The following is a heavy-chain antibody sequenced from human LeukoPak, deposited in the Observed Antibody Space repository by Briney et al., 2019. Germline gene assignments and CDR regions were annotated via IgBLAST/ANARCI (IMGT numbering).Heavy chain of an antibody. V-gene: IGHV4-4*07. CDR1: GGSIRSYY. CDR2: IYSSGST. CDR3: ARGHRLLSRYFDL. Sequence: SETLSLTCTVSGGSIRSYYWSWIRQPAGKRLEWIGRIYSSGSTNYNPSLKSRVTISVDTSKNQFSLKLSSVTAADTAVYYCARGHRLLSRYFDLWGRGTLVTVSS. J-gene: IGHJ2*01. D-gene: IGHD2/OR15-2a*01.